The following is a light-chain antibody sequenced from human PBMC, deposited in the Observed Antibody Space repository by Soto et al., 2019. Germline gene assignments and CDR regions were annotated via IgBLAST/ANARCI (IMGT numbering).Light chain of an antibody. CDR3: VSYTTSTSYV. CDR2: EVS. Sequence: QSALTQPPSASGSPGQSATISCTGTSSDVGGYNYVSWYQQHPGKAPKLMIYEVSKRPSGVPDRFSGSKSGNTASLTVSGLQAEDEADYYCVSYTTSTSYVFGSGTKVTVL. J-gene: IGLJ1*01. CDR1: SSDVGGYNY. V-gene: IGLV2-8*01.